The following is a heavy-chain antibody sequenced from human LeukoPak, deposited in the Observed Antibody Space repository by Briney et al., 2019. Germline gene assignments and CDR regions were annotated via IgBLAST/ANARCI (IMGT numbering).Heavy chain of an antibody. Sequence: ASVKVSCKASGYTFTRYGISWVRQAPGQGLEWMGWINPNSGGTNYAQKFQGRVTMTRDTSISTAYMELSRLRSDDTAVYYCARHMVRGVTVYYYYYGMDVWGQGTTVTVSS. V-gene: IGHV1-2*02. D-gene: IGHD3-10*01. CDR3: ARHMVRGVTVYYYYYGMDV. J-gene: IGHJ6*02. CDR2: INPNSGGT. CDR1: GYTFTRYG.